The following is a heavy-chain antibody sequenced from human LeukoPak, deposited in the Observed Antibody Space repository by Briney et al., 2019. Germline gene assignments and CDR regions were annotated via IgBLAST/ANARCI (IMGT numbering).Heavy chain of an antibody. Sequence: PSETLSLTCTVSGGSISSYYWSWIRQPPGKGLEWIGYIYYSGSTNYNPSLKSRVTISVDTSKNQFSLKLSVTAADTAVYYCARGRTMIWDYWGQGTLVTVSS. CDR1: GGSISSYY. V-gene: IGHV4-59*01. CDR3: ARGRTMIWDY. D-gene: IGHD3/OR15-3a*01. J-gene: IGHJ4*02. CDR2: IYYSGST.